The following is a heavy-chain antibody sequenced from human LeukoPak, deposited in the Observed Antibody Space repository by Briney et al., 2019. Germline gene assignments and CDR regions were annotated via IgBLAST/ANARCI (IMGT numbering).Heavy chain of an antibody. Sequence: SQTLSLTCAISGDSVSSNSAAWNWIRQSPSRGLEWLGRTYYRSKWYNDYAVSVKSRITINPDTSKNQFSLQLNSVTPEDTAVYYCARDLRDCSGGSCYSIPDYWGQGTQVTVSS. J-gene: IGHJ4*02. D-gene: IGHD2-15*01. V-gene: IGHV6-1*01. CDR2: TYYRSKWYN. CDR1: GDSVSSNSAA. CDR3: ARDLRDCSGGSCYSIPDY.